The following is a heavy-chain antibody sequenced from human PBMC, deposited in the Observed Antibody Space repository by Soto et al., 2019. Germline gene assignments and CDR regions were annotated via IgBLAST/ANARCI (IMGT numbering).Heavy chain of an antibody. V-gene: IGHV1-69*13. CDR3: ARNYYDSSGYSAPAGGMDV. CDR2: IIPIFGTA. J-gene: IGHJ6*02. D-gene: IGHD3-22*01. Sequence: GASVKVSCKASGGTFSSYAISWVRQAPGQGLEWMGGIIPIFGTANYAQKFQGRVTITADESTSTAYMELSSLRSEDTAVYYCARNYYDSSGYSAPAGGMDVWGQGTTVTVSS. CDR1: GGTFSSYA.